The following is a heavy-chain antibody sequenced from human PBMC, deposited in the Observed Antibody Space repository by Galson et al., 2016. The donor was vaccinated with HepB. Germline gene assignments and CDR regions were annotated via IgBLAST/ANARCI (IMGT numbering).Heavy chain of an antibody. CDR3: ATSSGWWRLDS. J-gene: IGHJ4*02. D-gene: IGHD6-19*01. Sequence: ETLSLTCGVSGASITSGHWWSCVRQPPGKGLEWIGEMSHTGGTNYNPSLKSRVTISLDRSNNQFSVKITSVTAADTAVYYCATSSGWWRLDSWGQGILVTVSS. CDR2: MSHTGGT. CDR1: GASITSGHW. V-gene: IGHV4-4*02.